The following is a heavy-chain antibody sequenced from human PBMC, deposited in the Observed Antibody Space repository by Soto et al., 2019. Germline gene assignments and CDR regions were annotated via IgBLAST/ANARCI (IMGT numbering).Heavy chain of an antibody. CDR3: ARDRLSRIVPVGMDV. V-gene: IGHV4-31*03. CDR2: VHSSGRI. J-gene: IGHJ6*02. Sequence: SETLSLTCTVSGDSISSGGYYWNWIRQHPERGLEWIGYVHSSGRIYYNSSLKSRVTISFDASENQFSLNVRSVTAADAAVYYCARDRLSRIVPVGMDVWGQGTMVTVS. CDR1: GDSISSGGYY. D-gene: IGHD2-21*01.